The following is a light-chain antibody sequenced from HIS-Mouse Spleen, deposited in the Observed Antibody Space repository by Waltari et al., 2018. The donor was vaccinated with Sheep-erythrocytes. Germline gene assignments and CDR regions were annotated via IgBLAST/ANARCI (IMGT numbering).Light chain of an antibody. CDR3: QVWDSSSDHVV. J-gene: IGLJ2*01. Sequence: SYVLTQPPSVSVAPGQTARITCGGNNIGSKSVHWYQQKPGQAPVLVVYADSDRPSGLPGRFSGSNSGNTATLPISRVEAGDEADYYCQVWDSSSDHVVFGGGTKLTVL. CDR1: NIGSKS. CDR2: ADS. V-gene: IGLV3-21*02.